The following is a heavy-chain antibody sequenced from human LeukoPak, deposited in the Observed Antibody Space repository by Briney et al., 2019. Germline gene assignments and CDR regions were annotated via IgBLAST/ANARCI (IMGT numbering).Heavy chain of an antibody. CDR2: ISPIGDGA. CDR3: AKAGDRNYFDY. V-gene: IGHV3-23*01. J-gene: IGHJ4*02. CDR1: GFTFSTYA. D-gene: IGHD3-22*01. Sequence: GGYLRLSCAASGFTFSTYALHWVRQAPGKGLEWVSGISPIGDGAYYPDSVKGRFTISRDNSKKTLYVHMNSLRAEDTAVYYCAKAGDRNYFDYWGQGALVTVSS.